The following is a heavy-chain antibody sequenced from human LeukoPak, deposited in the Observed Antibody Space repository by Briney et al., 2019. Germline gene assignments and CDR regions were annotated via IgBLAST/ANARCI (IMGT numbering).Heavy chain of an antibody. J-gene: IGHJ6*03. V-gene: IGHV4-39*07. CDR1: GASISSSSYY. CDR2: IHYSGST. CDR3: ARVRCSGGSCPYYYYYYMDV. Sequence: SETLSLTCTVSGASISSSSYYWAWIRQPPGKGLEWIGSIHYSGSTYYNPSLQSRVTISIDTSKNQFSLKLRFVTAADTAVYYCARVRCSGGSCPYYYYYYMDVWGKGTTVTVSS. D-gene: IGHD2-15*01.